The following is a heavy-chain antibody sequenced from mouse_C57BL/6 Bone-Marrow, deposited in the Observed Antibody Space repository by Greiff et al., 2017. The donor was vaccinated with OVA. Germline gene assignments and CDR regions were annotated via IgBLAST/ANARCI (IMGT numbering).Heavy chain of an antibody. J-gene: IGHJ4*01. CDR3: ARVITTWAMDY. Sequence: EVKLMESEGGLVQPGSSMKLSCTASGFTFSDYYMAWVRQVPEKGLEWVANINYDGSSTYYLDSLKSRFIISRDNAKNILYLQMSSLKSEGTATDYCARVITTWAMDYWGQGTSVTVSS. CDR2: INYDGSST. V-gene: IGHV5-16*01. D-gene: IGHD1-1*01. CDR1: GFTFSDYY.